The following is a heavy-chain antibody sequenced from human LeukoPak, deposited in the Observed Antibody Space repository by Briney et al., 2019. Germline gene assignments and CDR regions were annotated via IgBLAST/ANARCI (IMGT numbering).Heavy chain of an antibody. D-gene: IGHD2-15*01. V-gene: IGHV3-30*04. CDR3: ARDWSCSGGSCYSEYFQH. CDR2: ISYDGSNK. CDR1: GFTFSSYA. Sequence: PGGSLRLSCAASGFTFSSYAMHWVRQAPGKGLEWVAVISYDGSNKYYADSVKGRFTISRDNAKNSLYLQMNSLRAEDTAVYYCARDWSCSGGSCYSEYFQHWGQGTLVTVSS. J-gene: IGHJ1*01.